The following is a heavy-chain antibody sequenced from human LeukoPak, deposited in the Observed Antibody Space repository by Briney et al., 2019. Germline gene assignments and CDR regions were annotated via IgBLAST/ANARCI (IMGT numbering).Heavy chain of an antibody. D-gene: IGHD6-13*01. CDR1: GFTFSSYG. V-gene: IGHV3-33*01. J-gene: IGHJ4*02. CDR3: ARGIAAAGVDY. CDR2: IWYDGSNK. Sequence: GGSLRLSCAASGFTFSSYGMHWVRQAPGKGLEWVAVIWYDGSNKYYADSVKGRFTISRDNSKNTLYLQMNSLRAEDTAVYYCARGIAAAGVDYWGQGTLVTVSS.